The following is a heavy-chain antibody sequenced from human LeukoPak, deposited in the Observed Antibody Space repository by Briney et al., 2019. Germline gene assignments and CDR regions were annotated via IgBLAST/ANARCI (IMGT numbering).Heavy chain of an antibody. CDR1: GGSISSSNW. V-gene: IGHV4-4*02. D-gene: IGHD1-1*01. CDR2: INHSGST. CDR3: ARVTGTTPRYYFDY. J-gene: IGHJ4*02. Sequence: SETLSLTCAVSGGSISSSNWWSWVRQPPGKTLEWIGEINHSGSTNYNPSLKSRVTMSVDTSKNQFSLKLSSVTAADTAVYYCARVTGTTPRYYFDYWGQGTLVTVSS.